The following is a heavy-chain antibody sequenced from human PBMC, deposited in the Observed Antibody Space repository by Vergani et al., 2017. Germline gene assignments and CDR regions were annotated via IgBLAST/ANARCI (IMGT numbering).Heavy chain of an antibody. CDR2: IIPIFGTT. CDR1: GGTFSSYA. D-gene: IGHD3-10*01. CDR3: ARDENYYGSGSPPLDY. Sequence: QVQLVQSGAEVKKPGSSVKVSCKASGGTFSSYAISWVRQAPGQGLEWMGGIIPIFGTTNYAQKFQGRVTITADESTSTAYMELSSLRSEDTALYYCARDENYYGSGSPPLDYGGQGTLVTVSS. J-gene: IGHJ4*02. V-gene: IGHV1-69*12.